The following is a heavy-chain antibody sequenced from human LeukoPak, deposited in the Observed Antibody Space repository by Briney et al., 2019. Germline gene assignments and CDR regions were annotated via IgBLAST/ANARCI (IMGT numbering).Heavy chain of an antibody. CDR2: ISGSGGST. D-gene: IGHD4/OR15-4a*01. V-gene: IGHV3-23*01. J-gene: IGHJ5*02. Sequence: GGTLRLSCAASGFTFSSYGMSWVRQAPGKGLEWVSAISGSGGSTYYADSVKGRFTISRDNSKNTLYLQMNSLRAEDTAVYYCAKDSGVLKDNWFDPWGQGTLVTVSS. CDR1: GFTFSSYG. CDR3: AKDSGVLKDNWFDP.